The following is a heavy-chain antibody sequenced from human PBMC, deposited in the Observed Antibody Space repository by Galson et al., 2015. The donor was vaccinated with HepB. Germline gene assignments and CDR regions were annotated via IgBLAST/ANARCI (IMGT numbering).Heavy chain of an antibody. CDR3: ARPNNWALMKRYWYFDL. D-gene: IGHD2/OR15-2a*01. V-gene: IGHV3-7*03. CDR2: IKEDGSVK. CDR1: GFTFRSYW. Sequence: SLRLSCAASGFTFRSYWMSWVRQAPGKGLEWVATIKEDGSVKYYVDSVKGRFTVSRDNAKNSLSLQMNSLRAEDTAVYYCARPNNWALMKRYWYFDLWGRGTLVTVSS. J-gene: IGHJ2*01.